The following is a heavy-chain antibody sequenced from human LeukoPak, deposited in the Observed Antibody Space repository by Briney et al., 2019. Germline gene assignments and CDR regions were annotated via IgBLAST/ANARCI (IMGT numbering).Heavy chain of an antibody. CDR1: GFKFSSFS. Sequence: GGSLRLSCTASGFKFSSFSMNWARQAPGKGLEWLSYISSTGSAIYYADSVKGRFTISRDNAKNSLYLQMDSLRAEDTAIYYCARVIGSYGDSAYWGQGTLVTVSS. J-gene: IGHJ4*02. CDR2: ISSTGSAI. CDR3: ARVIGSYGDSAY. D-gene: IGHD3-16*01. V-gene: IGHV3-48*04.